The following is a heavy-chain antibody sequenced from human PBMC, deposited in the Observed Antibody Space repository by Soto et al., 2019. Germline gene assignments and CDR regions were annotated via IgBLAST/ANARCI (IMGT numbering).Heavy chain of an antibody. J-gene: IGHJ5*02. CDR1: GGSISSYY. V-gene: IGHV4-59*08. D-gene: IGHD2-15*01. CDR2: IYYSGST. CDR3: ARHGGWFDP. Sequence: NPSETLSLTCTVSGGSISSYYWSWIRQPPGKGLEWIGYIYYSGSTNYNPSLKSRVTISVDTSKNQFSLKLSSVTAADTAVYYCARHGGWFDPWGQGTLVTVSS.